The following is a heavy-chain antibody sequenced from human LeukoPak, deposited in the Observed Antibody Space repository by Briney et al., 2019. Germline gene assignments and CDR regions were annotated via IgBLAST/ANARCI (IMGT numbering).Heavy chain of an antibody. J-gene: IGHJ4*02. CDR2: ISYDGSHQ. Sequence: GGSLRLSCAASGFTFSHYAMHWVRQAPGKGLEWVAVISYDGSHQYSADSVKGRLSISRDNSRHTLYLQMNSLSPGDTAVYYCARARNGTLKYWGQGTLVIVSS. CDR3: ARARNGTLKY. CDR1: GFTFSHYA. V-gene: IGHV3-30*01. D-gene: IGHD1-26*01.